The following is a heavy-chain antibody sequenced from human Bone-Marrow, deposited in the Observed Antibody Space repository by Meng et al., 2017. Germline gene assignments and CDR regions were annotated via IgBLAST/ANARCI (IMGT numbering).Heavy chain of an antibody. CDR2: INPSGGST. CDR3: ARDTPPGDIKDTAMVTAFDY. Sequence: ASVKVSCKASGYTFTSYYMHWVRQAPGQGLEWMGIINPSGGSTSYAQKFQGRVTMTRDTSTSTVYMELSSLRSEDTAVYYCARDTPPGDIKDTAMVTAFDYWGQRTLVTVSS. CDR1: GYTFTSYY. V-gene: IGHV1-46*01. D-gene: IGHD5-18*01. J-gene: IGHJ4*02.